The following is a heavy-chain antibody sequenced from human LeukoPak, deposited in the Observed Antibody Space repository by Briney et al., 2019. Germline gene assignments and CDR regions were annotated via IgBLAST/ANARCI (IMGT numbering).Heavy chain of an antibody. J-gene: IGHJ4*02. V-gene: IGHV5-51*01. D-gene: IGHD5-18*01. CDR2: IYPGDSDT. CDR1: GYRFTSYW. Sequence: GESLKISFKGSGYRFTSYWIGWVRPMPGKGLEWMGIIYPGDSDTRYSPSFQGQVTISADKSISTAYLQWSSLKASDTAMYYCATSYSYGLFDYWGQGTLVTVSS. CDR3: ATSYSYGLFDY.